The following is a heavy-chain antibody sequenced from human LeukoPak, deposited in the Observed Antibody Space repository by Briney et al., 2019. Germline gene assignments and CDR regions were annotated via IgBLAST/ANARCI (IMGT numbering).Heavy chain of an antibody. CDR3: AREGVVAARGAFDI. D-gene: IGHD2-15*01. V-gene: IGHV3-30-3*01. CDR1: GFTFSSYA. Sequence: GGSLRLSCAASGFTFSSYAMHWVRQAPGKGLEWVAVISYDGSNKYYADSVKGRFTISRDNSKNTLYLQMNSLRAEDTAVYYCAREGVVAARGAFDIRGQGTMVTVSS. J-gene: IGHJ3*02. CDR2: ISYDGSNK.